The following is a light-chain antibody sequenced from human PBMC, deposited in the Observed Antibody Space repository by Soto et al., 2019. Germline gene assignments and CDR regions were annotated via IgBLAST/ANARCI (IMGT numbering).Light chain of an antibody. Sequence: DIQMTQSPSTLSASVGDRVTITSRASQTISNWLAWYQQKPGKPPKLLIHDASSLESGVPSRFSGSGSGTEFTLTISSLQPDDFATYYCQQSIGTFGQGTKVEIK. J-gene: IGKJ1*01. V-gene: IGKV1-5*01. CDR3: QQSIGT. CDR1: QTISNW. CDR2: DAS.